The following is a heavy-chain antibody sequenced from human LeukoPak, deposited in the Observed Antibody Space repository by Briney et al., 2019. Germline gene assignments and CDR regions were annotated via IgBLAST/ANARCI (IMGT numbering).Heavy chain of an antibody. Sequence: GSLRLSCAASGYTFRNYWMNWVRQAPGKGLEWVANIRQDGREMYFVDSLKGRFTISRDNAKNSLYLQMNSLRTEDTAVYYCATISCGGDCSTWGQGTLVTVSS. CDR2: IRQDGREM. J-gene: IGHJ5*02. CDR1: GYTFRNYW. CDR3: ATISCGGDCST. D-gene: IGHD2-21*02. V-gene: IGHV3-7*01.